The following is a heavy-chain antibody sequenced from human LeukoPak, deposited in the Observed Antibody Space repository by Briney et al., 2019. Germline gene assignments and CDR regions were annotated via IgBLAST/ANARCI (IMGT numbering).Heavy chain of an antibody. CDR3: ANHRRSINGYNYFDY. Sequence: GGSLRLSCAASGFTFSSYSMNWVRQAPGKGLEWVSVIYSGGSTYYADSVKGRFTISRDNSKNTLYLQMNSLRAEDTAVYYCANHRRSINGYNYFDYWGQGTLVTVSS. D-gene: IGHD1-20*01. J-gene: IGHJ4*02. V-gene: IGHV3-53*01. CDR2: IYSGGST. CDR1: GFTFSSYS.